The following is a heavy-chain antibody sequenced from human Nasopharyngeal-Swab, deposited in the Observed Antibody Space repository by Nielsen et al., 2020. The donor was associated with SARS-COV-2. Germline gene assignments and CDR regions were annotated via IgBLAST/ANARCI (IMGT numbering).Heavy chain of an antibody. V-gene: IGHV1-58*01. CDR3: AADLQTTMAHWYFNL. CDR1: GFTFTSSA. D-gene: IGHD1/OR15-1a*01. CDR2: IVVGSGYT. Sequence: SVKVSCKASGFTFTSSAVQWVRQARGQRLEWIGWIVVGSGYTNYAQKFQERVTITRDMSTSTAYMEVSSLRSEDTAVYFCAADLQTTMAHWYFNLWGRGTLVTVSS. J-gene: IGHJ2*01.